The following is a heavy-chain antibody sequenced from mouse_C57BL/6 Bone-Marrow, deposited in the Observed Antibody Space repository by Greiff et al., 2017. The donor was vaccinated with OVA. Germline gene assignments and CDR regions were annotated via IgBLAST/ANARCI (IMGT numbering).Heavy chain of an antibody. V-gene: IGHV1-76*01. CDR1: GYTFTDYY. CDR3: ARATYYYGSSSYWYFDV. D-gene: IGHD1-1*01. J-gene: IGHJ1*03. Sequence: QVHVKQSGAELVRPGASVKLSCKASGYTFTDYYINWVKQRPGQGLEWIARIYPGSGNTYYNEKFKGKATLTAEKSSSTAYMQLSSLTSEDSAVYFCARATYYYGSSSYWYFDVWGTGTTVTVSS. CDR2: IYPGSGNT.